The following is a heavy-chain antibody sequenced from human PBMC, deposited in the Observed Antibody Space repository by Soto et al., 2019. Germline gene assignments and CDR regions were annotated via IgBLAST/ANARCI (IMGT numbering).Heavy chain of an antibody. V-gene: IGHV4-61*01. CDR1: GGSVSSGSYF. CDR2: IYYSGST. Sequence: QVQLQESGPGLVKPSETLSLTCTVSGGSVSSGSYFWSWIRQPPGKGLEWIGYIYYSGSTNYNPSLKSRVTISVDTSKNQFSLKLSSVTAADTVVYYCARDYSSSSNYYYYYGMDVWGQGTTVTVSS. CDR3: ARDYSSSSNYYYYYGMDV. J-gene: IGHJ6*02. D-gene: IGHD6-6*01.